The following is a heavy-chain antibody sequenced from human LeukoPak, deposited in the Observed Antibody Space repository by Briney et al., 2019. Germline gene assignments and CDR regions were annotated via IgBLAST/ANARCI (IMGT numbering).Heavy chain of an antibody. CDR2: IYTSGST. CDR3: ARSPDDSSSGSYADY. D-gene: IGHD1-26*01. Sequence: TTSETLSLTCTVSGGSISSGSYYWSWIRQPAGKGLEWIGRIYTSGSTNYNPSLKSRVTISVDTSKNQFSLKLSSVTAADTAVYYCARSPDDSSSGSYADYWGQGTLVTVSS. V-gene: IGHV4-61*02. CDR1: GGSISSGSYY. J-gene: IGHJ4*02.